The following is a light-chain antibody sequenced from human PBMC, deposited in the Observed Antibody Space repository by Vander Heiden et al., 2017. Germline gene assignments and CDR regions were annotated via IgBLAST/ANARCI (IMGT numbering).Light chain of an antibody. J-gene: IGLJ2*01. CDR2: EVS. CDR1: SSDVGSYNL. CDR3: CSYAGSSTSVV. Sequence: HSALTQPASVSGSPRQSITISCTGTSSDVGSYNLVSWYQQHPGKAPKLMIYEVSKRPSGVSNRFSGSKSGNTASLTISGLQAEDEADYYCCSYAGSSTSVVFGGGTKLTVL. V-gene: IGLV2-23*02.